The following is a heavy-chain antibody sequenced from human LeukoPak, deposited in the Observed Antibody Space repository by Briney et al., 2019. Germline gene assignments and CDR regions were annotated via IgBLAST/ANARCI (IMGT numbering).Heavy chain of an antibody. D-gene: IGHD6-13*01. CDR2: INPNSGGT. CDR1: GYTFTGYY. Sequence: ASVKVSCKASGYTFTGYYMHWLRQALGQGLEWMGRINPNSGGTNYAQKFQGRVTMTRDTSISTAYMELSRLRSDDTAMYYCARVRIAAAGTSNYWGQGTLVTVSS. V-gene: IGHV1-2*06. CDR3: ARVRIAAAGTSNY. J-gene: IGHJ4*02.